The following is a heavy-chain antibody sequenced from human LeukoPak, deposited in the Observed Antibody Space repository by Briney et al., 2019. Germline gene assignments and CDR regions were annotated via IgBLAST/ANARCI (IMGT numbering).Heavy chain of an antibody. CDR2: IYHSGST. CDR1: GGSISSRNW. D-gene: IGHD3-10*01. V-gene: IGHV4-4*02. CDR3: ASHYYGSGFD. J-gene: IGHJ4*02. Sequence: PSGILSLTCDVSGGSISSRNWWNWVRQPPGKGLEWVGEIYHSGSTNYNPSLKSRVTISVDKSKNQFSLKLSSVTAADTAVYYCASHYYGSGFDWGQGTLVTVSS.